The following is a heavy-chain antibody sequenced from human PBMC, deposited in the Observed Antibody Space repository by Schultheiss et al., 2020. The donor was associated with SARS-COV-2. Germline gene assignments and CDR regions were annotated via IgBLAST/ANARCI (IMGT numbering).Heavy chain of an antibody. Sequence: ASVKVSCKASGYTFTSYAMNWVRQAPGQGLEWMGWISAYNGNTNYAQKLQGRVTMTTDTSTSTAYMELRSLRSEDTAVYYCATDSGGYSSGWSGGYWGQGTLVTVSS. J-gene: IGHJ4*02. D-gene: IGHD6-19*01. CDR3: ATDSGGYSSGWSGGY. CDR2: ISAYNGNT. V-gene: IGHV1-18*01. CDR1: GYTFTSYA.